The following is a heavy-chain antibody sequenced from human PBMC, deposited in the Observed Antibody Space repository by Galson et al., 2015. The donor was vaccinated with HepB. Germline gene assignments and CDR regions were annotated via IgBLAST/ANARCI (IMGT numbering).Heavy chain of an antibody. J-gene: IGHJ4*02. CDR3: VRGYSSGLYGDH. Sequence: TLSLTCAVSGGSISSGGYYWTWIRQPPGKGLEWIGHIFYTGSTYYNPSLKSRVTISVDTSKNQFSLNLNSVTAADTAVYYCVRGYSSGLYGDHWGQGTLVTVSS. D-gene: IGHD6-19*01. CDR1: GGSISSGGYY. CDR2: IFYTGST. V-gene: IGHV4-30-4*01.